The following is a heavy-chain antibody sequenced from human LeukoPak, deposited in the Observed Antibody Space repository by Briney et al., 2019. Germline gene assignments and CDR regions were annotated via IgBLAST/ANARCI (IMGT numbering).Heavy chain of an antibody. CDR3: AKGDTS. V-gene: IGHV3-30*02. CDR1: GFTFSTYA. D-gene: IGHD2/OR15-2a*01. Sequence: GGSLRLSCAASGFTFSTYAMHWVRQAPGKGLEWVAVIQFDGSSKYYADSVKGRFTISKDNSKNTLYLQMNSLRAEDTAVYYCAKGDTSWGQGTLVTVSS. J-gene: IGHJ4*02. CDR2: IQFDGSSK.